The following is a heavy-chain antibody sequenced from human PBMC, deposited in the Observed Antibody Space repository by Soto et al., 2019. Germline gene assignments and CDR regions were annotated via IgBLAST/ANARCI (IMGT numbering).Heavy chain of an antibody. Sequence: PSDTLSLTCTVSGGSISSGDYYWSWIRQPPGKGLEWIGYIYYSGSTYYNPSLKSRVTISVDTSKNQFSLKLSSVTAADTAVYYCASDDYDSRGYYFDYWGQGTLVTVSS. D-gene: IGHD3-22*01. CDR3: ASDDYDSRGYYFDY. CDR2: IYYSGST. J-gene: IGHJ4*02. CDR1: GGSISSGDYY. V-gene: IGHV4-30-4*02.